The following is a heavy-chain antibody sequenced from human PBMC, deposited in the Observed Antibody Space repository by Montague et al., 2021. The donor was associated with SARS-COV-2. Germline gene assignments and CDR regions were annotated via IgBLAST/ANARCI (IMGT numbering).Heavy chain of an antibody. CDR1: GVSISSGDYS. J-gene: IGHJ3*01. CDR3: ARQIIANAFDV. Sequence: SETLSLTCTVSGVSISSGDYSWGWIRQPPGKGLEWIGIIYYSGSTLYNPSLKSRVTISVDRSKNQFSLRLNSVTAADTAVYYCARQIIANAFDVWGHGTTVTVSS. V-gene: IGHV4-39*01. D-gene: IGHD2/OR15-2a*01. CDR2: IYYSGST.